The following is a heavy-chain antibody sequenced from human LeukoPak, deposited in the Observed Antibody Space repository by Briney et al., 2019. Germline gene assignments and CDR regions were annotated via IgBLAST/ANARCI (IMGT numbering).Heavy chain of an antibody. CDR3: ARPVYYDSSGYFGY. Sequence: GGSLRLSCAASGFTFSTYNMNWVRQAPGKGLEWVSSISSSSSYIYYADSVKGRFTISRDNAKNSLYLQMNSLGAEDTAVYYCARPVYYDSSGYFGYWGQGTLVTVSS. D-gene: IGHD3-22*01. CDR1: GFTFSTYN. CDR2: ISSSSSYI. V-gene: IGHV3-21*01. J-gene: IGHJ4*02.